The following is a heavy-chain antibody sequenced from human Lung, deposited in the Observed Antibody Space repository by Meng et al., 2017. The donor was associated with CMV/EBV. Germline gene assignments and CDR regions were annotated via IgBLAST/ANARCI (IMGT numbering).Heavy chain of an antibody. Sequence: GGSLRLXCTASGFTFGDYAMSWVRQAPGKGLEWVGFIRSKAYGGTTEYAASVKGRLTISRDDSKSIAYLQMNSLKTEDTAVYYCTRALDYYDSRAFYSYYGMDVWCQGTTVTVSS. J-gene: IGHJ6*02. D-gene: IGHD3-22*01. CDR2: IRSKAYGGTT. CDR1: GFTFGDYA. CDR3: TRALDYYDSRAFYSYYGMDV. V-gene: IGHV3-49*04.